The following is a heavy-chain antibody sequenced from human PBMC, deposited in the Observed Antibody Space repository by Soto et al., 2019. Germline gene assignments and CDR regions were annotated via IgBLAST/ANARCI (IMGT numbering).Heavy chain of an antibody. CDR3: AKSPRGEMATD. D-gene: IGHD5-12*01. CDR1: GYTFINYH. Sequence: QVQLVQSGGEVKKPGASVTVSCKASGYTFINYHITWVRQAPGQGLEWMAWINTYNGMTDYAQRFQGRVTMTRDTSTSTADMELRNLGSDDTVVYFCAKSPRGEMATDWGQGTLVTVSS. CDR2: INTYNGMT. J-gene: IGHJ4*02. V-gene: IGHV1-18*01.